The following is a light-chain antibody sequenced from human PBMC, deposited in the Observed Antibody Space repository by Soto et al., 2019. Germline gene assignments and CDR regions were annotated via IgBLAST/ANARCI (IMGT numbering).Light chain of an antibody. Sequence: EIVVTQSPGTLSLAPWEIATLSCGASQSVGSSYLAWYQQKPGQAPRLLIYGVSSRATGIPDRFSGSGSGTEFTLTISSLQPDDFATYYCQQYNSYSQTFGQGTKVDIK. CDR2: GVS. V-gene: IGKV3-20*01. CDR1: QSVGSSY. CDR3: QQYNSYSQT. J-gene: IGKJ1*01.